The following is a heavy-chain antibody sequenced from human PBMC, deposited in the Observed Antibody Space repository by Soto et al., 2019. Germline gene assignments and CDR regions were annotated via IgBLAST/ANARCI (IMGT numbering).Heavy chain of an antibody. V-gene: IGHV3-30*03. J-gene: IGHJ4*02. Sequence: GGSLRLSXATSGFSFNDYAMYWVRQAPGQGLEWVAIISSDGHHQFYLDNLRGRFTVSRDNSKNTLYLQMNSLRPEDTAVYYCSRGTYYPQSSGLHAGYWGPGTVVTVSS. D-gene: IGHD3-22*01. CDR3: SRGTYYPQSSGLHAGY. CDR1: GFSFNDYA. CDR2: ISSDGHHQ.